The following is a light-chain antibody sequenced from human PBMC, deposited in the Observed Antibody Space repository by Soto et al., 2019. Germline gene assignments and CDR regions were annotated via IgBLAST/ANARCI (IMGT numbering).Light chain of an antibody. Sequence: QSALTQPASMSGSPGQSITISCTGSSSDIGAYNYVSWYQQHPGKAPKLIIYEVSNRPSGVSYRFSGSKSGNTASLAISGLQAEDEADYYCNAHAIHARAFGGGTKVTVL. CDR3: NAHAIHARA. CDR2: EVS. V-gene: IGLV2-14*01. J-gene: IGLJ3*02. CDR1: SSDIGAYNY.